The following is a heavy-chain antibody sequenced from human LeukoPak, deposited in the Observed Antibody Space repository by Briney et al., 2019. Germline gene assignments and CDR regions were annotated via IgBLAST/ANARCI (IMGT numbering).Heavy chain of an antibody. Sequence: GGSLRLSCAASGFTFSSYGMHWVRQAPGKGLEWVAVISYDGSNKYYADSVKGRFTISRDNSKNTLYLQMNSLRAEDTAVYYCARDRSIGSRYAFDIWGQGTMVTVSS. D-gene: IGHD1-26*01. CDR2: ISYDGSNK. V-gene: IGHV3-30*03. CDR1: GFTFSSYG. J-gene: IGHJ3*02. CDR3: ARDRSIGSRYAFDI.